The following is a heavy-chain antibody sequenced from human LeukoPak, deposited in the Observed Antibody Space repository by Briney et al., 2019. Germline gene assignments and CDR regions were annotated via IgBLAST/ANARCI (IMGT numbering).Heavy chain of an antibody. Sequence: SETLSLTCTVSGGSMSSHYWSWIRQLPGKGLEWIGFIYYSGTTKYSPSLQSRVTMLLDTPKNQFSLKLTSVTAADTALYYCARLLDNDSSGYPDTFDMWGQGTMVTVSS. V-gene: IGHV4-59*11. CDR3: ARLLDNDSSGYPDTFDM. CDR1: GGSMSSHY. CDR2: IYYSGTT. J-gene: IGHJ3*02. D-gene: IGHD3-22*01.